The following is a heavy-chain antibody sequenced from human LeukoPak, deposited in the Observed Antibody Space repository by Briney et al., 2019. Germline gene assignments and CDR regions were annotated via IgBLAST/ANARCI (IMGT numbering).Heavy chain of an antibody. CDR1: GGTFSSYA. D-gene: IGHD2-2*01. Sequence: GASVKVSCKASGGTFSSYAISWVRQAPGQGLEWMGRIIPILGIANYAQKFQGRVTITADKSTSTAYMELSSLRSEDTAVYYCARDYIVVLPAAMGGDYWGQGTLVTVSS. CDR2: IIPILGIA. V-gene: IGHV1-69*04. CDR3: ARDYIVVLPAAMGGDY. J-gene: IGHJ4*02.